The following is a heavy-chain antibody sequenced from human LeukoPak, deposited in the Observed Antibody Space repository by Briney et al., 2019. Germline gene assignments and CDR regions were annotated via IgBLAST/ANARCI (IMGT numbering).Heavy chain of an antibody. CDR2: IIPILGIA. V-gene: IGHV1-69*04. Sequence: SVKVSCKVSGGTFSSYAISWVRQAPGQGLEWMGRIIPILGIANYAQKFQGRVTITADRSTSTAYMELSSLRSEDTAVYYCARDYGSGSYYPYGVDVWGQGTTVTVSS. J-gene: IGHJ6*02. CDR1: GGTFSSYA. D-gene: IGHD3-10*01. CDR3: ARDYGSGSYYPYGVDV.